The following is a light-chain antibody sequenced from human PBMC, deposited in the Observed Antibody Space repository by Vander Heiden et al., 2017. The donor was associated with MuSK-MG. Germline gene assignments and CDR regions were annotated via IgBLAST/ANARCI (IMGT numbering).Light chain of an antibody. Sequence: DIVMTQSPLSLPVTPGEPASISCRSSQSLLHSNRYNSLDWYVQKPGQSPQLLIYLGSSRAYGVPDRFSGSGSDTDFTLKSSRVEAEDVGVYYCKPVRPTSTFGQGTKVEIK. CDR1: QSLLHSNRYNS. V-gene: IGKV2-28*01. J-gene: IGKJ1*01. CDR2: LGS. CDR3: KPVRPTST.